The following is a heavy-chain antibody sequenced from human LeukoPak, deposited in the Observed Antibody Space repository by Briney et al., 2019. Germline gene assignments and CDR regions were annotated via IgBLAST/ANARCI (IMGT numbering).Heavy chain of an antibody. CDR3: ARDFSEYYDYVWGSYRSVRGFDY. V-gene: IGHV3-43D*03. CDR1: GFTFDDYA. J-gene: IGHJ4*02. CDR2: ISWDGGST. Sequence: GGSLRLSCAASGFTFDDYAMHWVRQAPGKGLEWVSLISWDGGSTYYADSVKGRFTISRDNSKNSLYLQMNSLRAEDTAVYYCARDFSEYYDYVWGSYRSVRGFDYWGQGTLVTVSS. D-gene: IGHD3-16*02.